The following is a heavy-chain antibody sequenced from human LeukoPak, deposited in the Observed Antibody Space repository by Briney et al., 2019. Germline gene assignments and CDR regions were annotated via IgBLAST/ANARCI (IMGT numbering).Heavy chain of an antibody. Sequence: GGSLRLSCAASGFTFSSYSMNWVRQAPGKGLEWVSSISSSSSYIYYADSVKGRFTISRDNAKNSLYLQMNSLRSEDTAVYYCAAPKRIVGAVGDAFDIWGQGTMVTVSS. J-gene: IGHJ3*02. CDR1: GFTFSSYS. D-gene: IGHD1-26*01. CDR2: ISSSSSYI. V-gene: IGHV3-21*04. CDR3: AAPKRIVGAVGDAFDI.